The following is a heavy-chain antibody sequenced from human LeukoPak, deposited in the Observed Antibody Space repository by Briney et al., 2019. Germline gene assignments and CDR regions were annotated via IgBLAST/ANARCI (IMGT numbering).Heavy chain of an antibody. D-gene: IGHD6-6*01. J-gene: IGHJ4*02. CDR3: ARGGAARPDY. CDR2: ISSSSSSI. V-gene: IGHV3-11*04. Sequence: GGSLRLSCAASGFTFSDYYMNWIRQAPGKGLEWVSYISSSSSSIYYADSVKGRFTISRDNAKNSLFLQMNSLRAEDTAVYYCARGGAARPDYWGQGTLVTVSS. CDR1: GFTFSDYY.